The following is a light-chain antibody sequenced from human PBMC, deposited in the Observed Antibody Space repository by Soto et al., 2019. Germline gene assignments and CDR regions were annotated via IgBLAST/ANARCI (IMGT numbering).Light chain of an antibody. V-gene: IGKV1D-12*01. J-gene: IGKJ4*01. CDR2: AAS. CDR1: QGINSW. Sequence: DIQMTQSPSSVSASVGDRVTITCRASQGINSWLAWYQHKPGKAPKLLISAASSLQIGVPSRFSGSGSGTDFTLTISSLQPEDFATYYCQLAYIVPFTFGGGTKVEIK. CDR3: QLAYIVPFT.